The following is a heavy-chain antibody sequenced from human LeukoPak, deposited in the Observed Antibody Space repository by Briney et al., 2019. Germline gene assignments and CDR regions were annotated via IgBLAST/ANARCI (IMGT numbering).Heavy chain of an antibody. CDR2: ISSSGSTI. CDR1: GFTFSDYY. CDR3: ARDSGTEYYYYYGMDV. V-gene: IGHV3-11*01. J-gene: IGHJ6*02. Sequence: GGSLRLSCAASGFTFSDYYMSWIRQAPGKGLEWVSYISSSGSTIYYADSVKGRFTISRDNAKNSLYLQMNSLRAEDTAVYYCARDSGTEYYYYYGMDVWGQGTTVTVSS. D-gene: IGHD2-2*01.